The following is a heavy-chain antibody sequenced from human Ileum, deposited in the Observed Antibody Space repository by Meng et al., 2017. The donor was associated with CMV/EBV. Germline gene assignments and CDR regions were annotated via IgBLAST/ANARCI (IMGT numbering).Heavy chain of an antibody. CDR3: ARAAARGVPVDY. CDR1: GGSMSNEY. D-gene: IGHD3-10*01. V-gene: IGHV4-4*07. J-gene: IGHJ4*02. Sequence: QGQPQQSGPRLVKPSETLSLTCNVSGGSMSNEYWTWIRQPAGKGLEWLGRIFSSGKPYYNPTLKNRITMSVDTSNNHFSLRLSSMTAADTAVYYCARAAARGVPVDYWGQGILVTVSS. CDR2: IFSSGKP.